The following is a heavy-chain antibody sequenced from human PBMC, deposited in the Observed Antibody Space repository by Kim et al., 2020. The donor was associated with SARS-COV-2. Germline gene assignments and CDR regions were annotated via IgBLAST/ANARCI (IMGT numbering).Heavy chain of an antibody. J-gene: IGHJ6*02. V-gene: IGHV3-21*01. CDR2: ISSSSSYI. Sequence: GGSLRLSCAASGFTFSSYSMNWVRQAPGKGLEWVSSISSSSSYIYYADSVKGRFTISRDNAKNSLYLQMNSLRAEDTAVYYCATHYGSGSYYGMDVWGQGTTVTVSS. D-gene: IGHD3-10*01. CDR3: ATHYGSGSYYGMDV. CDR1: GFTFSSYS.